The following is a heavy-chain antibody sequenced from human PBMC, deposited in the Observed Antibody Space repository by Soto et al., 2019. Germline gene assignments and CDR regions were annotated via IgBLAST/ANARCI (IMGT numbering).Heavy chain of an antibody. CDR2: IYHSGST. Sequence: QLQLQESGPGLVKPSETLSLTCTVSNGSISSAIYYWGWIRQPPGKGLEWIGRIYHSGSTYYNPSLLGLVTISVDTSKNQFSLKLSSVTAADTAVYFCAGRSSLASVQVYFGEISNYNWFDPWGQGTLVTVSS. CDR3: AGRSSLASVQVYFGEISNYNWFDP. J-gene: IGHJ5*02. CDR1: NGSISSAIYY. V-gene: IGHV4-39*01. D-gene: IGHD3-10*01.